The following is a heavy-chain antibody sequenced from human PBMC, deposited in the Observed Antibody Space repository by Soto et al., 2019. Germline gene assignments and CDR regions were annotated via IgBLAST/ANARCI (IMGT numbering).Heavy chain of an antibody. CDR1: GFTFSNAW. J-gene: IGHJ6*02. D-gene: IGHD3-3*01. V-gene: IGHV3-15*07. CDR2: IKSKTDGGTT. CDR3: TTEVPDYDFWSGSTSSAGMDV. Sequence: GGSLRLSCAASGFTFSNAWMNWVRQAPGKGLEWVGRIKSKTDGGTTDYAAPVKGRFTISRDDSKNTLYLQMNSLKTEDTAVYYCTTEVPDYDFWSGSTSSAGMDVWGQGTTVTVSS.